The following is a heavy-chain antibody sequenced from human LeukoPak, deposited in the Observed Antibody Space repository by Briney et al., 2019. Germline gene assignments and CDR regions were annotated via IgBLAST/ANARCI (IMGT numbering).Heavy chain of an antibody. CDR3: ARGGLRYFAD. CDR2: IKEDGSEK. Sequence: GGSLRLSCAASGFTFTGYWMSWVRQAPGKGLEWVANIKEDGSEKYYVDSVKGRFTISRDNAKNSLYLQMNSLRSEDTAVYYCARGGLRYFADWGQGTLVTVSS. J-gene: IGHJ4*02. V-gene: IGHV3-7*04. CDR1: GFTFTGYW. D-gene: IGHD3-9*01.